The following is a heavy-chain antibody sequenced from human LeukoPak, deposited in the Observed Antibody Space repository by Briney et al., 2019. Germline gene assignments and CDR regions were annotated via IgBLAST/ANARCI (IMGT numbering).Heavy chain of an antibody. CDR2: ISYDGSNK. Sequence: PGRSLRLTCAASGFTFSSYAMHWVRQAPGKGLEWVAVISYDGSNKYYADSVKGRFTISRDNSKNTLYLQMNNLRAEDTAVYYCARDTHTIFITYYFDYWGQGTLVTVSS. V-gene: IGHV3-30-3*01. D-gene: IGHD3-3*01. CDR3: ARDTHTIFITYYFDY. J-gene: IGHJ4*02. CDR1: GFTFSSYA.